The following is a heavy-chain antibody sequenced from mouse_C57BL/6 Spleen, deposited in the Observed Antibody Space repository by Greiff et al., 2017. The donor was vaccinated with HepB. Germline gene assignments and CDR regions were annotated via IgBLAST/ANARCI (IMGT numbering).Heavy chain of an antibody. CDR2: ISSGGDYI. V-gene: IGHV5-9-1*02. CDR1: GFTFSSYA. D-gene: IGHD2-3*01. CDR3: TRDGFHDAMDY. Sequence: EVKLVESGEGLVKPGGSLKLSCAASGFTFSSYAMSWVRQTPEKRLEWVAYISSGGDYIYYADTVKGRFTISRDNARNTLYLQMSSLKSEDTAMYYCTRDGFHDAMDYWGQGTSVTVSS. J-gene: IGHJ4*01.